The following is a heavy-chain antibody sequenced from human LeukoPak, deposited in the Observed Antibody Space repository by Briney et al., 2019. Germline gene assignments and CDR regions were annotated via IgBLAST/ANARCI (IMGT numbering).Heavy chain of an antibody. D-gene: IGHD6-19*01. CDR1: GFTFSAYG. CDR2: ISYDGSNK. CDR3: AKELTRPNRPVAGLNY. J-gene: IGHJ4*02. Sequence: GGSLRLSCAASGFTFSAYGMHWVRQAPGKGLEWVAIISYDGSNKYYPDSVKGRFTISRDDSKNTLYLQMNSLRAEDTAVYYCAKELTRPNRPVAGLNYWGQGTLVTVSS. V-gene: IGHV3-30*18.